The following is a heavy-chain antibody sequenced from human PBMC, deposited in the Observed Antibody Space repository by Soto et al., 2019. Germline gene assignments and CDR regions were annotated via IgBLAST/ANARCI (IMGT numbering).Heavy chain of an antibody. CDR1: GGTFSSYA. CDR2: ITPIFGTA. CDR3: ARWDSGGYCGSTSCPSHLMADYYYGMDV. D-gene: IGHD2-2*01. Sequence: GASVKVSCKASGGTFSSYAISWVRQAPGQGLEWMGGITPIFGTANYAQKFQGRVTITADESTSTAYMELSSLRSEDTAVYYCARWDSGGYCGSTSCPSHLMADYYYGMDVWGQGTTVTVSS. J-gene: IGHJ6*02. V-gene: IGHV1-69*13.